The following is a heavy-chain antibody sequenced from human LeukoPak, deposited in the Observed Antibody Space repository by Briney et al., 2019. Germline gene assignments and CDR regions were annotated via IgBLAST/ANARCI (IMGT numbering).Heavy chain of an antibody. Sequence: GASLQISCEGSGYSFTSYWIGWVRPLPGKGLEWMGIIYPGDSDTRYSPSFQGQVTISADKSISTAYLQWSSLKASDTAMYYCARRHSGYESLDYWGQGTLVTVSS. J-gene: IGHJ4*02. CDR3: ARRHSGYESLDY. V-gene: IGHV5-51*01. CDR1: GYSFTSYW. D-gene: IGHD5-12*01. CDR2: IYPGDSDT.